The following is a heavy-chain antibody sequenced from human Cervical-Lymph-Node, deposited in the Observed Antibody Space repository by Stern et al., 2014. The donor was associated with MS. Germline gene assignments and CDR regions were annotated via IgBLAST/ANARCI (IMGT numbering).Heavy chain of an antibody. J-gene: IGHJ5*02. CDR1: GDSSSSTYYY. CDR3: ARGPAGAVVPYWCDP. CDR2: MYYSGTT. D-gene: IGHD2-8*02. V-gene: IGHV4-39*01. Sequence: QLQLQESGPGLVKPSETLSLTCTVSGDSSSSTYYYWGWIRQPPGKGLEWIGSMYYSGTTYYNPSLKSRVTMSVDTSRKQFSLTLNSVTAADTAVYYCARGPAGAVVPYWCDPWGQGTLVTVSS.